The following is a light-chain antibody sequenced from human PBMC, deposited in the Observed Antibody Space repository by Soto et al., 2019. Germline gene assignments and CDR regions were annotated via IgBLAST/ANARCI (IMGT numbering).Light chain of an antibody. CDR2: RAS. V-gene: IGKV3-20*01. Sequence: EIVLTQSPGTLSLSPGERGTLSCRASQSVSSSYLAWYQQKPGQAPRLLIYRASSRATGIPDRFSGSGSGTDFTLTISRLEPEDFAVYYCQQYGSSPRTFGQGTKVEIK. CDR3: QQYGSSPRT. CDR1: QSVSSSY. J-gene: IGKJ1*01.